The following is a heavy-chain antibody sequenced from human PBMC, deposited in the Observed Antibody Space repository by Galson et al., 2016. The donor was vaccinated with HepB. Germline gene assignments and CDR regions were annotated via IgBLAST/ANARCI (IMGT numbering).Heavy chain of an antibody. CDR2: IVVGRGNR. J-gene: IGHJ3*02. CDR3: AASHGNGYNYIYAFDI. V-gene: IGHV1-58*01. Sequence: SVKASCKASGFTFTSSAVQWARQARGQRLEWIGWIVVGRGNRNYAQKFKERVTIPRTMSTSTAYMQLSSLTSEDTAVYYCAASHGNGYNYIYAFDIWGQEAMVTVSS. CDR1: GFTFTSSA. D-gene: IGHD5-24*01.